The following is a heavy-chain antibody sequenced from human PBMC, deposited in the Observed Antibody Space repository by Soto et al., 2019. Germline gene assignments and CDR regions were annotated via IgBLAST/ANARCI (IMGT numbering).Heavy chain of an antibody. D-gene: IGHD1-26*01. CDR2: IIPIIGTA. J-gene: IGHJ4*02. V-gene: IGHV1-69*06. CDR3: ASEGVGARYFDY. CDR1: GVTFSSYA. Sequence: QVQLGQSGAEVKKPGSSGKVSCKASGVTFSSYAISWVRQAPGQGLEWMGGIIPIIGTANYAQKFQGRVTITADKSTSTAYMELSSLRSEDTAVYYCASEGVGARYFDYWGQGTLVTVSS.